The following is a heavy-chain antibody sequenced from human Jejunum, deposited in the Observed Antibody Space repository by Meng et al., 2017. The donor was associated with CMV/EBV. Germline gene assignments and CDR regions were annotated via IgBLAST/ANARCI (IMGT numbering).Heavy chain of an antibody. CDR3: ARNGFYSLDF. J-gene: IGHJ4*02. CDR2: IYHGESA. Sequence: LGGAVSSDCMSSSDWWTWVRQPPGKGLEWIGGIYHGESATYNRALKRRVTISMDKSKNQLSLKLSSVAAADTAVYYCARNGFYSLDFWGQGTLVTVSS. CDR1: SDCMSSSDW. V-gene: IGHV4-4*02. D-gene: IGHD3-22*01.